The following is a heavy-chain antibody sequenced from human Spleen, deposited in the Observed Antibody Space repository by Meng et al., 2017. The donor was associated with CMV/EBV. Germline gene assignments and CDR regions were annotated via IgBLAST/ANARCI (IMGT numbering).Heavy chain of an antibody. V-gene: IGHV1-2*06. CDR3: AKDVED. CDR2: INPNGGGT. CDR1: GGTFSSYA. Sequence: ASVKVSCKASGGTFSSYAISWVRQAPGQGLELLGRINPNGGGTNYSQKFQGRVTLTGDASIMTFYMELRNLKSDDTAIYYCAKDVEDWGQGTLVTVSS. J-gene: IGHJ4*02. D-gene: IGHD1-1*01.